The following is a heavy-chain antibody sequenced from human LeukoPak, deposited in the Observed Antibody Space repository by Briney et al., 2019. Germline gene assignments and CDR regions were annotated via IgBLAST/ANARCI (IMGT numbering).Heavy chain of an antibody. J-gene: IGHJ4*02. CDR3: ARKVCTSANCDRGYFAY. D-gene: IGHD2-2*02. V-gene: IGHV4-39*01. CDR1: GGSIISSDYS. Sequence: SETLSLTCTVSGGSIISSDYSWDWIRQPPGKGLEWIGTISYSGSTYYNPSLNSRVTMSADTSKNQFSLKLSSVTAADTATYYCARKVCTSANCDRGYFAYWGQGTLVTVSS. CDR2: ISYSGST.